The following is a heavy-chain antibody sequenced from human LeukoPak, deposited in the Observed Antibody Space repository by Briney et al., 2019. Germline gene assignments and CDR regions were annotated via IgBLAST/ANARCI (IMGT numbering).Heavy chain of an antibody. CDR1: GYFISSGYY. J-gene: IGHJ4*02. V-gene: IGHV4-38-2*01. Sequence: SETLSLTCAVSGYFISSGYYWGWIRQPPGKGLEWIGSIYHSGSTYYNPSLKSRVTISVDTSKNQFSLKLSSVTAADTAVYYCARLVLARFYDSSGYFDYWGQGTLVTVSS. CDR2: IYHSGST. CDR3: ARLVLARFYDSSGYFDY. D-gene: IGHD3-22*01.